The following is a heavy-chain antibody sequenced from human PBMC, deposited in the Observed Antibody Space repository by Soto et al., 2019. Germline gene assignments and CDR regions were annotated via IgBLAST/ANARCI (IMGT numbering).Heavy chain of an antibody. CDR3: AKGNTYGPGSYYGMDV. CDR1: GIIFSRYA. J-gene: IGHJ6*02. CDR2: ISGSGGTT. Sequence: LRLSCAASGIIFSRYAMSWVRQAPGKGLEWVSGISGSGGTTYYADSVKGRFAVSRDNSKNTLYLQMNSLRAEDTAVYYCAKGNTYGPGSYYGMDVWGQGTTVTVSS. D-gene: IGHD5-18*01. V-gene: IGHV3-23*01.